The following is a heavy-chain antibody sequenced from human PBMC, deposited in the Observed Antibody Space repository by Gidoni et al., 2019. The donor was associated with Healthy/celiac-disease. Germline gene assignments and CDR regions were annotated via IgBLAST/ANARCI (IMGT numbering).Heavy chain of an antibody. CDR1: GFTFSSYS. Sequence: EVQLLESGGGLVQPGGSLRLSCAASGFTFSSYSMNWVRKAPGKGLEWVSYSSSSSSTIYYADSVKGRFTISRDNAKNSLYLQMNSLRDEDTAVYYCAREAVVAAYSVFDYWGQGTLVTVSS. V-gene: IGHV3-48*02. CDR2: SSSSSSTI. J-gene: IGHJ4*02. D-gene: IGHD2-15*01. CDR3: AREAVVAAYSVFDY.